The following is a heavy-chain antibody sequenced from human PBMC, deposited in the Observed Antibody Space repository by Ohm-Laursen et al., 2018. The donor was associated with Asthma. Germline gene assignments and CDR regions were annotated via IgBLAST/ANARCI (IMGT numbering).Heavy chain of an antibody. CDR2: IYYSGST. J-gene: IGHJ5*02. CDR3: ARKLGGEQLSHNWFDP. D-gene: IGHD6-6*01. V-gene: IGHV4-31*03. CDR1: GGSVSSGGYY. Sequence: TLSLTCTVSGGSVSSGGYYWSWIRQHPGKGLEWIGYIYYSGSTYYNPSLKSRVTISVDTSKNQFSLKLSSVTAADTAVYYCARKLGGEQLSHNWFDPWGQGTLVTVSS.